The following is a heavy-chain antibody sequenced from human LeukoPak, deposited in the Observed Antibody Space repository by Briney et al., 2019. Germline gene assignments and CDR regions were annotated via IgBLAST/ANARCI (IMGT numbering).Heavy chain of an antibody. D-gene: IGHD4-17*01. J-gene: IGHJ4*02. CDR1: RYSISSNDW. Sequence: SDTLSLTCAVSRYSISSNDWWGWIRQPPGKGLEWIGYIYYSGSTYYNPSLKSRVTMSVDTSKNQFSLKLSSVTAVDTAVYYCARRYAYGDFFDYWGQGTLVTVSS. CDR2: IYYSGST. V-gene: IGHV4-28*01. CDR3: ARRYAYGDFFDY.